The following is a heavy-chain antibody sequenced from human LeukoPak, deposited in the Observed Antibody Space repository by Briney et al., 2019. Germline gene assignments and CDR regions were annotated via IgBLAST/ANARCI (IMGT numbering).Heavy chain of an antibody. Sequence: PGRSLRLSCAASGFTFSSYWMSWVRQAPGKGLEWVANIKQDGSEKYYVDSVKGRFTISRDNAKNSLYLQMNSLRAEDTAVYYCAGGVAGYCSSTSCLYYYYYGMDVWGQGTTVTVSS. CDR2: IKQDGSEK. CDR1: GFTFSSYW. J-gene: IGHJ6*02. V-gene: IGHV3-7*01. D-gene: IGHD2-2*01. CDR3: AGGVAGYCSSTSCLYYYYYGMDV.